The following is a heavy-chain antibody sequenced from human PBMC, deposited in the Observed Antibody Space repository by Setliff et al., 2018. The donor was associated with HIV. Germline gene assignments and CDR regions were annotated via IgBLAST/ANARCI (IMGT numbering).Heavy chain of an antibody. V-gene: IGHV1-69*04. CDR2: VIPMLRLA. Sequence: SVKVSCKSSGGTFRTYAISWVRQAPGQGLEWMGRVIPMLRLANYAQKFQGRVTITADKSTNTAYMEVHSLRFDDTAVYYCARDGLLVAGIRFDYWGQGTLVTVSS. J-gene: IGHJ4*02. D-gene: IGHD6-19*01. CDR1: GGTFRTYA. CDR3: ARDGLLVAGIRFDY.